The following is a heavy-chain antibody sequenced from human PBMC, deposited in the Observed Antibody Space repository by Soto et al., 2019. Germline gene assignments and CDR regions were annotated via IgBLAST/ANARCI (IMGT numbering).Heavy chain of an antibody. D-gene: IGHD3-22*01. Sequence: SETLSLTCAVSGYSISSGYYWGWIRQPPGKGLEWIGSIYHSGSTYYNPSLRSRVTISVDTSKNQFSLKLSSVTAADTAVYYCARGFTMIVVADDAFDIWGQGTMVTVSS. V-gene: IGHV4-38-2*01. CDR1: GYSISSGYY. CDR3: ARGFTMIVVADDAFDI. J-gene: IGHJ3*02. CDR2: IYHSGST.